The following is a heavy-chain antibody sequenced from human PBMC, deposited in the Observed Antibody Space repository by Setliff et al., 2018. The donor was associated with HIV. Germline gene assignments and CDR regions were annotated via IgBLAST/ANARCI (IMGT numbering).Heavy chain of an antibody. CDR1: GFTFTSYS. CDR3: TRDNGWSGSFDAFDI. V-gene: IGHV3-21*06. Sequence: VGSLRLSCAASGFTFTSYSMNWVRQAPGIGLEWVSSISSSSSYIYTADSVKGRFRISRDNVKNILYLQLNSLRAEDTAVYYCTRDNGWSGSFDAFDIWDQGTMVTVSS. J-gene: IGHJ3*02. D-gene: IGHD3-3*01. CDR2: ISSSSSYI.